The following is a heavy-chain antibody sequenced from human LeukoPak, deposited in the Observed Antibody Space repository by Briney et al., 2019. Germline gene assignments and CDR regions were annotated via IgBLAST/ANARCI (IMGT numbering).Heavy chain of an antibody. V-gene: IGHV1-69*04. CDR2: IIPIFGIA. Sequence: ASVKVSCKASGGTFSSYAISWVRQAPGQGLEWMGRIIPIFGIANYAQKFQGRVTITADKSTSTAYMELSSLRSEDTAVYYGARDRYGITFGGVIAPMDVWGQGTTVTVSS. CDR3: ARDRYGITFGGVIAPMDV. D-gene: IGHD3-16*02. CDR1: GGTFSSYA. J-gene: IGHJ6*02.